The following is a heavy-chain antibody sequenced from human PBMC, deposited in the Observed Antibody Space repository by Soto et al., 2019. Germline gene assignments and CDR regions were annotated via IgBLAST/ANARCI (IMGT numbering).Heavy chain of an antibody. J-gene: IGHJ4*02. D-gene: IGHD6-19*01. CDR2: IYYSGST. Sequence: PSETLSLTCTVSGGSISSSSYYWGWIRQPPGKGLEWIGSIYYSGSTYYNPSLKSRVTISVDTSKNQFSLKLSSVTAADTAVYYCARRIAVAGWYYFDYWGQGTLVTVSS. V-gene: IGHV4-39*01. CDR1: GGSISSSSYY. CDR3: ARRIAVAGWYYFDY.